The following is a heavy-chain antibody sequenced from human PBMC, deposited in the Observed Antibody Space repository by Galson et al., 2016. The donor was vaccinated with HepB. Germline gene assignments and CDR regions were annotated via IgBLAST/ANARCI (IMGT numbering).Heavy chain of an antibody. J-gene: IGHJ4*02. D-gene: IGHD1-1*01. V-gene: IGHV1-3*01. CDR3: ARTTVFVPQNPNDF. CDR2: INVGNGNI. Sequence: SVKVSCKASGYTFTRNPIHWVRQAPGQRLEWMGWINVGNGNIKYSQTFQGRLTITRDTSASTVYMDLNSLRSEDTAIYYCARTTVFVPQNPNDFWGQGTLVTVSS. CDR1: GYTFTRNP.